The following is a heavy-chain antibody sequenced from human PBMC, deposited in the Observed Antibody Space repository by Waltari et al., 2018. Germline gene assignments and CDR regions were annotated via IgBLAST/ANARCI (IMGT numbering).Heavy chain of an antibody. CDR3: AGSRYCSGGSCYYFDY. CDR1: GGSISSSSYY. D-gene: IGHD2-15*01. Sequence: QLQLQESGPGLVKPSETLSLTCTVSGGSISSSSYYWGWIRQPPGKGLEWIGSIYYSGSTYYNPSLKSRVTISVDTSKNQCSLKLSSVTAADTAVYYCAGSRYCSGGSCYYFDYWGQGTLVTVSS. J-gene: IGHJ4*02. CDR2: IYYSGST. V-gene: IGHV4-39*07.